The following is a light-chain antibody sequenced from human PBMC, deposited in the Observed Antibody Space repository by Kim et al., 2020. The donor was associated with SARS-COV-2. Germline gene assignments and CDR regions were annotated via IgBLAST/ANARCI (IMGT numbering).Light chain of an antibody. CDR3: QNYNSAPYP. CDR2: AAS. CDR1: QGISNY. Sequence: DIQMIQSPSSLSASVGDRVTITCRASQGISNYLAWYQQKPGKVPKLLIYAASTLLSGVPSRFSGSGSGTDFALTISSLQPEDVAIYVCQNYNSAPYPFGKGTTLEI. V-gene: IGKV1-27*01. J-gene: IGKJ2*01.